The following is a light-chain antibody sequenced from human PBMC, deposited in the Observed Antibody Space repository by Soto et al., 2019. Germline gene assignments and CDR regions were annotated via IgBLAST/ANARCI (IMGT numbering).Light chain of an antibody. J-gene: IGKJ5*01. V-gene: IGKV3-11*01. CDR3: QQRSNWPVT. Sequence: EIVLTQSPATLSLSPGERATLSCRASQSVSSYLAWYQQKPGQAPRLLIYDASNRATGIPARFSGSGSGTDFTLTISSLEPEDFAVYYCQQRSNWPVTFXQGTRPEIK. CDR2: DAS. CDR1: QSVSSY.